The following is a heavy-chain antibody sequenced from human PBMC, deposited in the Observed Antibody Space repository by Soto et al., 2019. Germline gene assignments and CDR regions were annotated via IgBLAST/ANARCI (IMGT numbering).Heavy chain of an antibody. Sequence: QVQLQQWGAGLLKPSETLSLNCAVTGGSLSGYYWSWIRQAPGKGLEWIGEVKDGGHTNYSPSLRGRVTISSDMSNNQFSLRLNSVTAADTGVYYCARGQEGVVATHWDQGSLVTVSS. CDR1: GGSLSGYY. CDR2: VKDGGHT. V-gene: IGHV4-34*01. J-gene: IGHJ4*02. D-gene: IGHD5-12*01. CDR3: ARGQEGVVATH.